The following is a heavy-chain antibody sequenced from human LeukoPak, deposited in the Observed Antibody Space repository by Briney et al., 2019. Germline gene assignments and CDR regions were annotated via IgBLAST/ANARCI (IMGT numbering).Heavy chain of an antibody. CDR1: GGSFSGYY. CDR2: INHSGST. D-gene: IGHD3-3*01. CDR3: ARSKVRSLEWPKYMDV. J-gene: IGHJ6*03. V-gene: IGHV4-34*01. Sequence: SETLSLTCAVYGGSFSGYYWSWIRQPPGKGLEWIGEINHSGSTNYNPSLKSRVTISVDTSKNQFSLKLSSVTAADTAVYYCARSKVRSLEWPKYMDVWGKGTTVTVSS.